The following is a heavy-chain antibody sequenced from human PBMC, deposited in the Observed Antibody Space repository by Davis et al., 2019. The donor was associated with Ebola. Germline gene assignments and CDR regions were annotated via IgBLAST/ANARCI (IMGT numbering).Heavy chain of an antibody. CDR1: GFTFDDYA. V-gene: IGHV3-9*01. CDR3: ARAGQFDKILSDLYYHFGMDV. CDR2: ISWNSGRI. D-gene: IGHD2-15*01. J-gene: IGHJ6*04. Sequence: GGSLRLSCAASGFTFDDYAMHWVRQAPGKGLEWVSGISWNSGRIGYADSVKGRFTISRDNAKNSLYLQMNSLRIEDTALYYCARAGQFDKILSDLYYHFGMDVWGKGTTVTVSS.